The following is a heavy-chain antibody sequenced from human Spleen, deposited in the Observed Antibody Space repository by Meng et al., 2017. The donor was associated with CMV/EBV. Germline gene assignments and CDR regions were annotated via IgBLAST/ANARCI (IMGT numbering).Heavy chain of an antibody. Sequence: GESLKISCAASGFTFSSYAMHWVRQAPGKGLEWVAVISYDGSNKYYADSVKGRFTISRDNSKNTLYLQMNSLRAEDTAVYYCARDEEGDGPWGQGTLVTVSS. J-gene: IGHJ5*02. CDR1: GFTFSSYA. CDR2: ISYDGSNK. D-gene: IGHD3-10*01. CDR3: ARDEEGDGP. V-gene: IGHV3-30*04.